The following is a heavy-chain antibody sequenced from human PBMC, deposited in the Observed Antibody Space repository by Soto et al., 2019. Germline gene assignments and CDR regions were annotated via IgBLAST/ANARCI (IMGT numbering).Heavy chain of an antibody. Sequence: PGESLKISCKGSGYSFTSYWITWVRQMPGKGLEYMGRIGPSNSYTNYSPSFQGFVTISADKSIGTAYLQWSSLKASDTAMYYCAIRGYSYGFEVHSFWGQGTLVTVSS. CDR1: GYSFTSYW. CDR2: IGPSNSYT. V-gene: IGHV5-10-1*01. CDR3: AIRGYSYGFEVHSF. J-gene: IGHJ4*02. D-gene: IGHD5-18*01.